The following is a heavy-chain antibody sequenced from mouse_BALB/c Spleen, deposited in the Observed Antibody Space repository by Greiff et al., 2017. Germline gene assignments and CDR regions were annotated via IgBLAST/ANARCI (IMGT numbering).Heavy chain of an antibody. Sequence: EVQLVESGPGLVKPSQSLSLTCSVTGYSITSGYYWNWIRQFPGNKLEWMGYISYDGSNNYNPSLKNRISITRDTSKNQFFLKLNSVTTEDTATYYCARDRYGNYVGTWFAYWGQGTLVTVSA. D-gene: IGHD2-10*02. CDR3: ARDRYGNYVGTWFAY. CDR2: ISYDGSN. J-gene: IGHJ3*01. V-gene: IGHV3-6*02. CDR1: GYSITSGYY.